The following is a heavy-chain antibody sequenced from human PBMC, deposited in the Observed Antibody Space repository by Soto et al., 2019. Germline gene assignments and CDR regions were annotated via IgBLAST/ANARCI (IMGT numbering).Heavy chain of an antibody. CDR1: GYTFTSYG. V-gene: IGHV1-18*01. J-gene: IGHJ4*02. CDR2: ISAYNGNT. Sequence: ASVKVSCKASGYTFTSYGISWVRQAPGQGLEWMGWISAYNGNTNYAQKLQGRVTMTTDTSTSTAYMELRSLRSDDTAVYYCARSIGVSYYRFANAYHFDYWGQGTLVTGSS. D-gene: IGHD1-26*01. CDR3: ARSIGVSYYRFANAYHFDY.